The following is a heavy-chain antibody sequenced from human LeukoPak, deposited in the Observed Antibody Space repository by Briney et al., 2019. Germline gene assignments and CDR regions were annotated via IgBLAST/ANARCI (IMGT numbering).Heavy chain of an antibody. Sequence: GGSLRLSCVASGFTFSNYWMSWVRQAPGKGLEWVSGISGSGDSTYYADSVKGRFTISRDNSKNTLYLQMNSLRAEDTAVYYCARRSGIAVAGAFDYWGQGTLVTVSS. V-gene: IGHV3-23*01. J-gene: IGHJ4*02. CDR2: ISGSGDST. CDR1: GFTFSNYW. CDR3: ARRSGIAVAGAFDY. D-gene: IGHD6-19*01.